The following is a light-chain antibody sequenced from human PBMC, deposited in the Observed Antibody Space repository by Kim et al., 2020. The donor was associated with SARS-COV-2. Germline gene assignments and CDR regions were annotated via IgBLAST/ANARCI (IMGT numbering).Light chain of an antibody. CDR3: CSYAGSGTFV. CDR2: EVS. Sequence: QSALTQPASVSGSPGQSITISCTGTSSDVGGYNLVSWYQQRPGRGPQLIIYEVSKRPSGVSYRFSGSKSGNTASLTISGLQSEEDAYYYCCSYAGSGTFVFGRGTKLTVL. V-gene: IGLV2-23*02. J-gene: IGLJ2*01. CDR1: SSDVGGYNL.